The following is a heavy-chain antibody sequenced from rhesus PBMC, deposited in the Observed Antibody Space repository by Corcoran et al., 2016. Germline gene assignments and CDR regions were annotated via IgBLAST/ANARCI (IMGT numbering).Heavy chain of an antibody. D-gene: IGHD4-23*01. CDR3: ARDTVTKGFDY. Sequence: QLQLQESGPGLVKPSETLSLTCAVSGGSVSSSNWWSWIRQPPGKGLELIGYISGINGSTYYNPSLKVRFTVSTDTSKNQFSLQLSSVTAADTAVYYCARDTVTKGFDYWGQGVLVTVSS. CDR2: ISGINGST. V-gene: IGHV4-65*01. CDR1: GGSVSSSNW. J-gene: IGHJ4*01.